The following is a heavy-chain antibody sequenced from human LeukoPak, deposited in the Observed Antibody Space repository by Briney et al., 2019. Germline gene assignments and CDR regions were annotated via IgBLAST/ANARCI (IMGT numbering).Heavy chain of an antibody. J-gene: IGHJ4*02. CDR2: ISYDGSNK. CDR3: AKGDGDY. Sequence: PGGSLRLSCAASGFKFSTFTMHWVRQAPGKGLEWVAVISYDGSNKYYADSVKGRFTISRDNSKNTLYLQMNSLRAEDTAVYYCAKGDGDYWGQGTLVTVSS. D-gene: IGHD6-6*01. CDR1: GFKFSTFT. V-gene: IGHV3-30*04.